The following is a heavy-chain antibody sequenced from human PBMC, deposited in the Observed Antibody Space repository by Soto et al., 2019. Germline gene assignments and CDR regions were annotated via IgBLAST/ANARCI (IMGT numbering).Heavy chain of an antibody. CDR2: ISGSGGST. J-gene: IGHJ4*02. V-gene: IGHV3-23*01. D-gene: IGHD6-19*01. Sequence: AGGSLRLSCAASGFTFSSYAMSWVRQAPGKGLEWVSAISGSGGSTYYADSVKGRFTISRDNAKNSLYLQMNSLRAEDTAVYYCARDRWLVLDYWGQGTLVTVPQ. CDR1: GFTFSSYA. CDR3: ARDRWLVLDY.